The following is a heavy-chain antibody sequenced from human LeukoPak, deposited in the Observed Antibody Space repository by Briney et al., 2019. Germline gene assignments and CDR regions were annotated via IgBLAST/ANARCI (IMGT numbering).Heavy chain of an antibody. CDR1: GGSISSGGYY. J-gene: IGHJ5*02. Sequence: PSQTLSLTCTVSGGSISSGGYYWSWIRQHPGKGLEWIGYIYYSGSTYYNPSLKSRVTISVDTSKNQFSLKLSSVTAADTAVYYCARGEYSRSSWGVGWFDPWGQGTLVTVSS. V-gene: IGHV4-31*03. CDR3: ARGEYSRSSWGVGWFDP. D-gene: IGHD6-6*01. CDR2: IYYSGST.